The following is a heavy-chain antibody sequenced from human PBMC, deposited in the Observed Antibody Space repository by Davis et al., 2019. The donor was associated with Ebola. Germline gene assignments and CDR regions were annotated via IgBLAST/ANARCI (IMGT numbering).Heavy chain of an antibody. V-gene: IGHV3-23*01. D-gene: IGHD5-12*01. J-gene: IGHJ4*02. CDR1: GFTFSSYA. CDR2: IRGSGGST. CDR3: AKDRAYSGYPDGGY. Sequence: GGSLRLSCAASGFTFSSYAMSWVRQAPGKGLEWVSAIRGSGGSTYYADSVKGRFTTPRDNSKNTLYLQMNSLRAEDTAVYYCAKDRAYSGYPDGGYWGQGTLVTVSS.